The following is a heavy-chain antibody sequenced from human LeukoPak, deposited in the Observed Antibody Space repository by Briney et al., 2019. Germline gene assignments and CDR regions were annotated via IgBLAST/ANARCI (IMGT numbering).Heavy chain of an antibody. Sequence: ASVKVSCKASGGTFSSYAISWVRQAPGQGLEWMGRIIPILGIANYAQKYQGRVTITADKPTSTAYMELSSLRSEDTAVYYCARAGFVYYDSSGYYPDAFDIWGQGTMVTVSS. J-gene: IGHJ3*02. CDR2: IIPILGIA. CDR1: GGTFSSYA. V-gene: IGHV1-69*04. CDR3: ARAGFVYYDSSGYYPDAFDI. D-gene: IGHD3-22*01.